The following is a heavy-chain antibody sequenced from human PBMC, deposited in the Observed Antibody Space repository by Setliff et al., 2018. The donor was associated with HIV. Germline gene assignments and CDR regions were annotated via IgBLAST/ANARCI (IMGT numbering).Heavy chain of an antibody. CDR3: ASGSGIDWFDP. CDR2: IYPGDSDT. J-gene: IGHJ5*02. V-gene: IGHV5-51*01. D-gene: IGHD3-10*01. CDR1: GYSFTNYW. Sequence: GESLKISCKVSGYSFTNYWIGWVRQMPGKGLEWMGIIYPGDSDTRYSASFQGQVAISADKSISTAYLQWSSLKASDTAMYYCASGSGIDWFDPWSQGTLVTVSS.